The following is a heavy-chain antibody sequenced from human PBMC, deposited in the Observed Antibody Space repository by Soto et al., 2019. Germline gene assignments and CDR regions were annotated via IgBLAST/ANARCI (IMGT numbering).Heavy chain of an antibody. CDR1: GFTFDDYA. D-gene: IGHD1-7*01. CDR2: ISWNSGSI. V-gene: IGHV3-9*03. J-gene: IGHJ6*02. CDR3: AKGITGTYYYGMDV. Sequence: EVQLVESGGGLVQPGRSLRLSCAASGFTFDDYAMHWVRQAPGKGLEWVSGISWNSGSIGYADSVKGRFTISRDNAKNSLYLQMNSLRAEDMALYYCAKGITGTYYYGMDVWGQGTTVTVSS.